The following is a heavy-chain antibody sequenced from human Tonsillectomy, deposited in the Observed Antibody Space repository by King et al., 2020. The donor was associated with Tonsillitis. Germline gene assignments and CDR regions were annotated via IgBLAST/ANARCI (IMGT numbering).Heavy chain of an antibody. CDR1: GFTFSSYA. CDR2: ISINGGST. CDR3: VKYPDY. Sequence: QLVQSGGGLVQPGGSLRLSCLASGFTFSSYAMHWVRQAPGKGLEYVSSISINGGSTYYADSVKSRFTISRDNSKNTLYLQMSSLRAEDTAVYYCVKYPDYWGQGTLVTVSS. J-gene: IGHJ4*02. V-gene: IGHV3-64D*06.